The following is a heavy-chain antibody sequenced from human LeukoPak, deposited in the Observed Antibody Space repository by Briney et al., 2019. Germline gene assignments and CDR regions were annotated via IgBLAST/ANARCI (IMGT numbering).Heavy chain of an antibody. CDR3: AKTGAGYYYMDV. CDR1: GFTFSTHA. CDR2: IRYDGTDK. V-gene: IGHV3-30*02. Sequence: GGSLRLSCAASGFTFSTHAMHWARQAPGKGLEWVALIRYDGTDKYYADSVKGRFTISRDNSKNTLYLQMNSLRAEDTAVYYCAKTGAGYYYMDVWGKGTTVTVSS. D-gene: IGHD7-27*01. J-gene: IGHJ6*03.